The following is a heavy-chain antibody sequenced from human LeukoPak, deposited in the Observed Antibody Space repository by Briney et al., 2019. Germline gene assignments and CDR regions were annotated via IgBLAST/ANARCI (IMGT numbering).Heavy chain of an antibody. V-gene: IGHV3-23*01. J-gene: IGHJ4*02. CDR3: AKPIMITFGGVIVAPPLFDY. CDR1: GFTFDNYA. D-gene: IGHD3-16*02. Sequence: PGGSLRLSCAASGFTFDNYAMNWVRQAPGKGLEWLSYIRGGGAVTRYSDSVKGRFTTSRDNSKNTLYLQMNSLRAEDTAVYYCAKPIMITFGGVIVAPPLFDYWGQGTLVTVSS. CDR2: IRGGGAVT.